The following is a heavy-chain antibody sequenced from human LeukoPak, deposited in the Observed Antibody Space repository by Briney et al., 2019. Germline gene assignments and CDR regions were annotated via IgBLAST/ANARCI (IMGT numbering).Heavy chain of an antibody. J-gene: IGHJ6*03. D-gene: IGHD6-19*01. V-gene: IGHV3-23*01. CDR1: GFTFSSYA. Sequence: PGASLRLSCEASGFTFSSYAMSWVRQAPGKGLEWVSAISGNGGSTYYADYVKGRFTISRDNSKNTAYLQMNSLRSEDTAVYYCAKDGSGWYYYYYYMDVWGKGTTVTISS. CDR2: ISGNGGST. CDR3: AKDGSGWYYYYYYMDV.